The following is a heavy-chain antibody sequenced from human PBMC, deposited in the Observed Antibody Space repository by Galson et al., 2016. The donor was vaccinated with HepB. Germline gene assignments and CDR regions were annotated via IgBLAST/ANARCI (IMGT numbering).Heavy chain of an antibody. CDR3: ASARDGKFFFDY. CDR2: IRPGFSTT. Sequence: QSGAEVKKAGESLKISCQASGYTLTNYWIGWVRQLPGKGLEWMGLIRPGFSTTYHSPSLQGQVTISADKSLKIAYLQWSSLRASDNGFHFCASARDGKFFFDYWAQGTLVTVSS. J-gene: IGHJ4*02. D-gene: IGHD5-24*01. V-gene: IGHV5-51*01. CDR1: GYTLTNYW.